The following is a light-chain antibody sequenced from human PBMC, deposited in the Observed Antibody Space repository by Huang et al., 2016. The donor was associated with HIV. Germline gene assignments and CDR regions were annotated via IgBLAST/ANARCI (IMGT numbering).Light chain of an antibody. V-gene: IGKV3-15*01. CDR1: QSVSND. CDR2: GAS. Sequence: ELVIPQSPATLSVSPGDRATLYCRASQSVSNDFSWYQQKPGKPPRLLIYGASNRATGVPSGFSGSGSGTEFTLTISSLQSEDFAVYYCQQYNNWPWTFGPGTKVDFK. CDR3: QQYNNWPWT. J-gene: IGKJ1*01.